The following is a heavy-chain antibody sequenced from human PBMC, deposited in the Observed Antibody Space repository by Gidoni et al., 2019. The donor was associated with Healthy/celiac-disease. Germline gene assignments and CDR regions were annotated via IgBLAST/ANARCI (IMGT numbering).Heavy chain of an antibody. CDR3: ARDQGIAARPIGGFYYYYYGMDV. D-gene: IGHD6-6*01. CDR1: GFPFSRSS. V-gene: IGHV3-21*01. J-gene: IGHJ6*02. Sequence: EVQLVESGGGLVKPGGSLRLSWAAPGFPFSRSSMNWVPQAPGKGLEWVSSISSSSSYIYYADSVKGRFTISRDNAKNSLYLQMNSLRAEDTAVYYCARDQGIAARPIGGFYYYYYGMDVWGQGTTVTVSS. CDR2: ISSSSSYI.